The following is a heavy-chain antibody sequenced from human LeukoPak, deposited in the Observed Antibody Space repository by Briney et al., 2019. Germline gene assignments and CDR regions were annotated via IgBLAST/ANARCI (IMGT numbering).Heavy chain of an antibody. CDR3: ARGHWHIDL. CDR2: IWYDGSNT. CDR1: GFTFSSYG. J-gene: IGHJ2*01. Sequence: PGGSLRLSCAASGFTFSSYGMHWVRQAPGKGLEWVADIWYDGSNTDDADSVKSRFTISRDNSKNTLYLQMNSLRAEDTAVYYCARGHWHIDLWGRGTLVTVSS. V-gene: IGHV3-33*01.